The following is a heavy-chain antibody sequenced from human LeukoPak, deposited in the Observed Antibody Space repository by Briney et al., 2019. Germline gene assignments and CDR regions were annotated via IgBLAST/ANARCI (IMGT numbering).Heavy chain of an antibody. CDR2: INSDGSST. J-gene: IGHJ4*02. CDR3: ARDVDYHATSECLDY. D-gene: IGHD1-26*01. Sequence: GGSLRLSCAASGFTFSSYWMHWVRQAPGKGLVWVSRINSDGSSTTYADSVKGRFTISRDNAKNTLYLQMNSLRPEDTAVYYCARDVDYHATSECLDYWGQGTLVTVSS. V-gene: IGHV3-74*03. CDR1: GFTFSSYW.